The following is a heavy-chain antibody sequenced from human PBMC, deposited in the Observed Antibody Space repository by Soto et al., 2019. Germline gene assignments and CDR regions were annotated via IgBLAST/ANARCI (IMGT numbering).Heavy chain of an antibody. D-gene: IGHD4-4*01. Sequence: GGSLRLSCAASGFTFTDYWTHWVRQAPGKGLVWVSRINSDGSRTSYADSVTGRFTISRDNAKNTLYLQMNSLRVEDAALYYCARETYRGFYFDYWGQGTLVTVSS. J-gene: IGHJ4*02. CDR1: GFTFTDYW. CDR3: ARETYRGFYFDY. CDR2: INSDGSRT. V-gene: IGHV3-74*01.